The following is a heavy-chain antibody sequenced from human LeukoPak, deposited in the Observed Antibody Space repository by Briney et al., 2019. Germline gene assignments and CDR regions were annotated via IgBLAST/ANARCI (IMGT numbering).Heavy chain of an antibody. J-gene: IGHJ4*02. CDR1: AFTFADYA. V-gene: IGHV3-9*01. CDR3: ATSDYYGSGRGGVSPSDY. Sequence: PGGSLRLSCAASAFTFADYAMHWVRQAPGKGLEWVSGISWNSGSIGYADSVKGRFTISRDNAKNSLFLQMNTLRAEDTAVYYCATSDYYGSGRGGVSPSDYWGQGTLVTVSS. D-gene: IGHD3-10*01. CDR2: ISWNSGSI.